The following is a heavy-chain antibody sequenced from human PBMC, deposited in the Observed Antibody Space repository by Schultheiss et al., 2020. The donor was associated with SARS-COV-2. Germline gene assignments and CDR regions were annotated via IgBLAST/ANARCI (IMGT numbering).Heavy chain of an antibody. D-gene: IGHD4-23*01. CDR2: IYTSGST. J-gene: IGHJ3*02. Sequence: SETLSLTCTVSGGSISSYYWSWIRQPPGKGLEWIGRIYTSGSTNYNPSLKSRVTISVDTSKNQFSLKLSSVTAADTAVYYCARDVVSSVVTGAFDIWGQGTMVTVSS. CDR1: GGSISSYY. CDR3: ARDVVSSVVTGAFDI. V-gene: IGHV4-4*07.